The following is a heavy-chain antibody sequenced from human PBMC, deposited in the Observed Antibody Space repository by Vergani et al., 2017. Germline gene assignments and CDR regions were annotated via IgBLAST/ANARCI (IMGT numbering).Heavy chain of an antibody. Sequence: QVQLVQSGAEVKKPGASVKVSCKTSGYMFSKYGISWVRQAPGQGLEWMGWISGHNDDTDYAQKFQGRVTTTTDASASTAYMELRSLTFDDTAVYYCARDRAAGTKYYFDYWGQGTLVTVSS. CDR3: ARDRAAGTKYYFDY. J-gene: IGHJ4*02. CDR2: ISGHNDDT. CDR1: GYMFSKYG. V-gene: IGHV1-18*01. D-gene: IGHD6-13*01.